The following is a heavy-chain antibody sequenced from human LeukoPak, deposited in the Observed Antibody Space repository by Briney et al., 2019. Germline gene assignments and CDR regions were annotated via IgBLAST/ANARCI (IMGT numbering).Heavy chain of an antibody. J-gene: IGHJ4*02. D-gene: IGHD2-21*02. Sequence: GGSLRLSCAASWFTVSSNYMSWVRQAPGKGLEWVSVIYSGGSTYYADSVKGRFTISRDNSKNTLYLQMNSLRAEDTAVYYCARDLGVFYCGGDCLGFDYWGQGTLVTVSS. CDR3: ARDLGVFYCGGDCLGFDY. V-gene: IGHV3-53*01. CDR2: IYSGGST. CDR1: WFTVSSNY.